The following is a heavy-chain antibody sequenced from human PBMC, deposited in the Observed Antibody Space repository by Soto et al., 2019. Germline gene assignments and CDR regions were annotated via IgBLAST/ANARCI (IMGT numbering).Heavy chain of an antibody. CDR1: GGSISNYY. J-gene: IGHJ5*02. Sequence: SETLSLTCTVSGGSISNYYWSWIRQPPGKGLEWIGYIYFRGTTNYNPSLKSRMTINPDASKNQFSLQLNSVTPEDTAMYYCARLVGNSWLDHWGQGTLVTVSS. D-gene: IGHD6-6*01. V-gene: IGHV4-59*12. CDR3: ARLVGNSWLDH. CDR2: IYFRGTT.